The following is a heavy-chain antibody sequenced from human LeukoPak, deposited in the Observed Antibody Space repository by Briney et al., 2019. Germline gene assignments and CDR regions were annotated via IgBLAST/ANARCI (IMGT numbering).Heavy chain of an antibody. D-gene: IGHD6-19*01. V-gene: IGHV4-34*01. CDR1: GGSFSGYY. CDR3: ARGRWRGQWLNWFDP. Sequence: SETLSLACAVYGGSFSGYYWSWIRQPPGKGLEWIGEINHSGSTNYDPSLKSRVTISVDTSKNQFSLKLSSVTAADTAVHYCARGRWRGQWLNWFDPWGQGTLVTVSS. CDR2: INHSGST. J-gene: IGHJ5*02.